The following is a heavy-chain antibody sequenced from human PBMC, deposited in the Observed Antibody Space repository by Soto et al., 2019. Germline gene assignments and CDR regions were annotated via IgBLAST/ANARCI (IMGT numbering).Heavy chain of an antibody. Sequence: ASVKVSCKASGYTFTNYAILWVRQAPGQRLEWMGWINAANGNTEYSQKFQGRVTITADESTSTAYMELSSLRSEDTAVYYCARGVGPWVVTIGDAFDIWGQGTMVTVSS. CDR2: INAANGNT. CDR1: GYTFTNYA. D-gene: IGHD2-15*01. V-gene: IGHV1-3*01. J-gene: IGHJ3*02. CDR3: ARGVGPWVVTIGDAFDI.